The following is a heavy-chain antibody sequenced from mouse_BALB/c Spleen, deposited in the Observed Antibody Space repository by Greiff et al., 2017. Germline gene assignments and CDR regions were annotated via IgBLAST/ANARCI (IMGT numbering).Heavy chain of an antibody. V-gene: IGHV3-8*02. CDR2: ISYSGST. CDR1: GDSITSGY. CDR3: ARYRGDYYGSRDCYFDV. Sequence: EVQLQESGPSLVKPSQTLSLTCSVTGDSITSGYWNWIRKFPGNKLEYMGYISYSGSTYYNPSLKSRISITRDTSKNQYYLQLNSVTTEDTATYFCARYRGDYYGSRDCYFDVWGAGTTVTVSS. D-gene: IGHD1-1*01. J-gene: IGHJ1*01.